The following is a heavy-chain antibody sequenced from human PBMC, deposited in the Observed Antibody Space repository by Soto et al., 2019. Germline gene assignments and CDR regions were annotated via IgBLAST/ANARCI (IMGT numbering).Heavy chain of an antibody. J-gene: IGHJ4*02. CDR2: IYSGGST. CDR3: ARGVPITPGTFDY. CDR1: GFTVSSTY. V-gene: IGHV3-53*01. D-gene: IGHD5-12*01. Sequence: GGSLRLSCAASGFTVSSTYMSWVRQAPGKGLEWVSIIYSGGSTFYADSVKGRFTISRDNSKNTLYLQMNSLRAEDTAVYYCARGVPITPGTFDYRGQGTLVTVSS.